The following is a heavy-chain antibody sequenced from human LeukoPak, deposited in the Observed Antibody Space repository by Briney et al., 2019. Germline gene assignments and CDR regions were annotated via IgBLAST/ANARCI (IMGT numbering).Heavy chain of an antibody. Sequence: ASVKVSCKASGGTFSSYAISWVRQAPGQGLEWMGGIIPIFGTANYAQKFQGRVTITADESTSTAYMELSSLRSEDTAVYYCATVKGAYYYDSSGYVRGKVFDYWGQGTLVTVSS. D-gene: IGHD3-22*01. CDR1: GGTFSSYA. V-gene: IGHV1-69*13. J-gene: IGHJ4*02. CDR2: IIPIFGTA. CDR3: ATVKGAYYYDSSGYVRGKVFDY.